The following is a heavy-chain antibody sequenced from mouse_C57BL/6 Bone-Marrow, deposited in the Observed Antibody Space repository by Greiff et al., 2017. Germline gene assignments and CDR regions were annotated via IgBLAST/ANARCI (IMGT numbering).Heavy chain of an antibody. J-gene: IGHJ4*01. CDR2: ISSGSSTI. D-gene: IGHD1-1*01. Sequence: DVMLVESGGGLVKPGGSLKLSCAASGFTFSDYGMHWVRQAPEKGLEWVAYISSGSSTIYYADKVKGRFTISRDKAKNTLFLQMTIQRSEDTAMYYCARTYYYGSSYAMDYWGQGTSVTVSS. CDR1: GFTFSDYG. V-gene: IGHV5-17*01. CDR3: ARTYYYGSSYAMDY.